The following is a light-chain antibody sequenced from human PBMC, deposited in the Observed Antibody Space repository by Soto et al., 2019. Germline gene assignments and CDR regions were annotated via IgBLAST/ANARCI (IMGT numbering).Light chain of an antibody. Sequence: DIQMTQSPSTLSSSVGDRVTITCRASQSISSWLAWYQQKPGKAPKLLIYKASSLESGVPSRFSGSGSGTEFTLTISSLKTDDFATYYCQQYNSYPWTFCQGTKVDIK. CDR1: QSISSW. V-gene: IGKV1-5*03. CDR2: KAS. CDR3: QQYNSYPWT. J-gene: IGKJ1*01.